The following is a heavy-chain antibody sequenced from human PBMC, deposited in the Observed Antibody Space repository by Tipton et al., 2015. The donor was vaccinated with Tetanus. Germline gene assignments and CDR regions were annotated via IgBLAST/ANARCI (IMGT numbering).Heavy chain of an antibody. CDR1: GGTFTNYA. J-gene: IGHJ4*02. Sequence: QLVQSGAEMKKPGSSVKVSCKASGGTFTNYALSWVRQAPGQGLEWVGGITPIFGTTNSAPKFQGRVTITADESTNTAYMELSSLRSEDTAVYFCARLVKQWLVPEDYWGQGTLVIVSS. CDR3: ARLVKQWLVPEDY. CDR2: ITPIFGTT. D-gene: IGHD6-19*01. V-gene: IGHV1-69*01.